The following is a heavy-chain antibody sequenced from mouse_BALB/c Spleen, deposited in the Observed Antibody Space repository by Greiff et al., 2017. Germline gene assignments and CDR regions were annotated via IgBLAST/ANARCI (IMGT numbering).Heavy chain of an antibody. J-gene: IGHJ3*01. CDR2: IDPANGNT. D-gene: IGHD6-1*01. V-gene: IGHV14-3*02. CDR1: GFNIKDTY. CDR3: TGASSFAY. Sequence: VQLQQSGAELVKPGASVKLSCTASGFNIKDTYMHWVKQRPEQGLEWIGRIDPANGNTKYDPKFQGKATITADTSSNTAYLQLSSLTSEDTAVYYCTGASSFAYWGQGTLVTVSA.